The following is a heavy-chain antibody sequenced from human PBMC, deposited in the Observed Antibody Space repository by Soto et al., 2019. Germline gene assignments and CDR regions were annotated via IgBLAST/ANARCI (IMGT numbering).Heavy chain of an antibody. Sequence: QVQLVQSGAEVKKPGASVKVSCKASGYIFTKYAMHWVRQAPGQRLEWMGWINVGNGYTKYSQKFQGRVTFTRDTSASTAYMELSGLRFEDTAVYYCARDPSMPVAGTRWFDPWGQGTLVTVSS. CDR3: ARDPSMPVAGTRWFDP. CDR2: INVGNGYT. D-gene: IGHD6-19*01. J-gene: IGHJ5*02. V-gene: IGHV1-3*01. CDR1: GYIFTKYA.